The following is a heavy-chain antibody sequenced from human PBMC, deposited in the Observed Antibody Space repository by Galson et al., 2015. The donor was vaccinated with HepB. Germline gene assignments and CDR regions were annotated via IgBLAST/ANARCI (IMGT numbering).Heavy chain of an antibody. CDR1: GFTFSNAW. Sequence: SLRLSCAASGFTFSNAWMSWVRQAPGKGLEWVGCIKSKTDGGTTDYAAPVKGRFTISRDDSKNTLYLQMNSLKTEDTAVYYCTTSWLHIVVVTAIPNDAFDIWGQGTMVTVSS. CDR3: TTSWLHIVVVTAIPNDAFDI. CDR2: IKSKTDGGTT. D-gene: IGHD2-21*02. V-gene: IGHV3-15*01. J-gene: IGHJ3*02.